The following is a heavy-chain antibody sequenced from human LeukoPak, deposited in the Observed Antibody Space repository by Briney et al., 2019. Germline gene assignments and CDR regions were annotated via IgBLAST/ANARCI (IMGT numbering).Heavy chain of an antibody. CDR1: GFTFDDYG. CDR2: INWNGGST. V-gene: IGHV3-20*04. Sequence: GGSLRLSCAASGFTFDDYGLTWVRQAPGKGLEWVSDINWNGGSTAYADSVKGRFTISRDNAKNSLYLQMNSLRAEDKALYYCARSRAVAGPEAFDIWGQGTMVTVSS. CDR3: ARSRAVAGPEAFDI. J-gene: IGHJ3*02. D-gene: IGHD6-13*01.